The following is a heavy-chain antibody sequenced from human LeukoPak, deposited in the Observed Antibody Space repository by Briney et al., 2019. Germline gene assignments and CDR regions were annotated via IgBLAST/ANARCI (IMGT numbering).Heavy chain of an antibody. CDR3: ASANPILLDYYYYYYMDV. D-gene: IGHD3-3*01. CDR2: INSDGSST. V-gene: IGHV3-74*01. J-gene: IGHJ6*03. CDR1: RFTFSTYW. Sequence: GGSLRLSCAASRFTFSTYWMHWVRQAPGKGLVWVSRINSDGSSTGYADSVKGRFTISRDNAKNTLYLQMNSLRAEDTALYYCASANPILLDYYYYYYMDVWGKGTTVTVSS.